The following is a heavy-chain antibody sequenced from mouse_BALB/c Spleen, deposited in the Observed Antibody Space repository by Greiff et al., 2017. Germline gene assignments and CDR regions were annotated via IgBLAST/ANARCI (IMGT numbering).Heavy chain of an antibody. D-gene: IGHD1-1*01. Sequence: QVQLKQPGAELVKPGASVKLSCKASGYTFTSYWMHWVKQRPGQGLEWIGEINPSNGRTNYNEKFKSKATLTVDKSSSTAYMQLSSLTSEDSAVYYCARAITTVVAPYYFDYWGQGTTLTVSS. V-gene: IGHV1S81*02. CDR3: ARAITTVVAPYYFDY. CDR2: INPSNGRT. CDR1: GYTFTSYW. J-gene: IGHJ2*01.